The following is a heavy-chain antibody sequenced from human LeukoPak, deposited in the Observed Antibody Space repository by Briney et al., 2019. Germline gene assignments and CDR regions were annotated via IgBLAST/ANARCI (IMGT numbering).Heavy chain of an antibody. CDR2: IYYSGST. Sequence: SETLSLTCTVSGGSISSSSYYWGWIRQPPGKGLEWIGSIYYSGSTYYNPSLKSRVTISVDTSKNQFSLKLSSVTAADTAVYYCARLGDPTYYYDSSGYYTDYWGQGTLVTVSS. CDR3: ARLGDPTYYYDSSGYYTDY. V-gene: IGHV4-39*01. J-gene: IGHJ4*02. D-gene: IGHD3-22*01. CDR1: GGSISSSSYY.